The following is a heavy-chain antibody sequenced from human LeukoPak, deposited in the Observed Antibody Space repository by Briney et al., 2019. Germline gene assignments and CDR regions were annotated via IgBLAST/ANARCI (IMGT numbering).Heavy chain of an antibody. CDR3: ARDGFSSGYPYDAFDI. D-gene: IGHD3-22*01. CDR2: IYSGGST. V-gene: IGHV3-53*01. Sequence: GGSLRLSCAASGFTVSSNYVSWVRQAPGKGRGWVSVIYSGGSTYYADSVKGRFTISRDNSKNTLYLQMNSLRAEDTAVYYCARDGFSSGYPYDAFDIWGQGTMVTVSS. CDR1: GFTVSSNY. J-gene: IGHJ3*02.